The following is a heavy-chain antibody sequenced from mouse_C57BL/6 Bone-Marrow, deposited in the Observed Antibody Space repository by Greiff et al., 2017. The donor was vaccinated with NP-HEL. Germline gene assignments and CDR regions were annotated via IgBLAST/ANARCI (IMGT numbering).Heavy chain of an antibody. CDR1: GYAFTNYL. D-gene: IGHD2-9*01. Sequence: VQLQQSGAELVRPGTSVKVSCKASGYAFTNYLIEWVKQRPGPCLEWIGVINPGSGGTNYNETFKGKATLTADKSSSTAYMQLSSLTSEDSAVDFCARSLRWFFAYWGQGTLVTVSA. CDR3: ARSLRWFFAY. CDR2: INPGSGGT. V-gene: IGHV1-54*01. J-gene: IGHJ3*01.